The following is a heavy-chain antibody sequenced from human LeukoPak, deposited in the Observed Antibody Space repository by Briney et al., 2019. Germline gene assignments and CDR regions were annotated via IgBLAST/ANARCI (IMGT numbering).Heavy chain of an antibody. D-gene: IGHD2-2*02. CDR2: ISGSGGST. J-gene: IGHJ4*02. CDR3: ALYQPLLYSGFDY. V-gene: IGHV3-23*01. CDR1: GFTFSSYA. Sequence: GGSLRLSCAASGFTFSSYAMSWVRQAPGKGLEWVSAISGSGGSTYYAASVKGRFTISRDNSKNTLYLQMNSLRAEDTAVYYCALYQPLLYSGFDYWGQGTLVTVSS.